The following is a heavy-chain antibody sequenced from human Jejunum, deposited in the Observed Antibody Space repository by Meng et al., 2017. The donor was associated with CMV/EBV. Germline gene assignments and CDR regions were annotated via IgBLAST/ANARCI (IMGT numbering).Heavy chain of an antibody. V-gene: IGHV3-13*01. CDR1: GFTFSTDD. CDR3: ARDGGLGAFDI. Sequence: AASGFTFSTDDMHWVRQATGKGLEWVSGIGTVGDTYYPDSVKGRFTISREHAKNSLYLQMNSLRAGDTAVYYCARDGGLGAFDIWGQGTMVTVSS. CDR2: IGTVGDT. J-gene: IGHJ3*02. D-gene: IGHD3-16*01.